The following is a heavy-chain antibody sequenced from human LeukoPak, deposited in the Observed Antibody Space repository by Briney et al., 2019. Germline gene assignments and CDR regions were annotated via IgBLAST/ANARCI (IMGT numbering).Heavy chain of an antibody. D-gene: IGHD6-13*01. CDR1: GGSISSSSYY. Sequence: SETLSLTCTVSGGSISSSSYYWGWIRQPPGRGLEWIGSIYYSGSTYYNPSLKSRVTISVDTSKNQFSLKLSSVTAADTAVYYCARSEQQRVFDYWGQGTLVTVSS. CDR3: ARSEQQRVFDY. J-gene: IGHJ4*02. CDR2: IYYSGST. V-gene: IGHV4-39*01.